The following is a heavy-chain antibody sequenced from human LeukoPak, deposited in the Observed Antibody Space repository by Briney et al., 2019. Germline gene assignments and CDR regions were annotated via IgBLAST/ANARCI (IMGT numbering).Heavy chain of an antibody. CDR2: IYDSGST. V-gene: IGHV4-59*01. D-gene: IGHD2-21*02. CDR3: AREAYCGGDCYSGFDY. J-gene: IGHJ4*02. Sequence: SETLSLTCTVSGGSIRSYHWSWIRQPPGKRLEWIGYIYDSGSTNYNPSLKSRVTISIDTSKNQFSLKLSSVTAADTVVYYCAREAYCGGDCYSGFDYWGQGTLVTVSS. CDR1: GGSIRSYH.